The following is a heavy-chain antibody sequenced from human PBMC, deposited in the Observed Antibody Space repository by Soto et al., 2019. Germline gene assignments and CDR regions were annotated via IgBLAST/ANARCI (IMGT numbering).Heavy chain of an antibody. CDR3: ARFNWYFDL. Sequence: QVQLQESGPGLVKPSETLSLTCTVSGGSISSYYWSWIRQPPGKGLEWIGYIYYSGSTNYNPSLKXRXTIXVDTSKNQFSLTLSSVTAADTAVYYCARFNWYFDLWGRGTLVTVSS. J-gene: IGHJ2*01. CDR1: GGSISSYY. CDR2: IYYSGST. V-gene: IGHV4-59*08.